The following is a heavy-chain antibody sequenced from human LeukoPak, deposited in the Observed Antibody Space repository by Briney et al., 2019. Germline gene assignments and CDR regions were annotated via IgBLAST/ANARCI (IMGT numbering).Heavy chain of an antibody. CDR3: ASRQGCSSTSCPPDS. J-gene: IGHJ4*02. D-gene: IGHD2-2*01. CDR2: IYPGDSDT. CDR1: GYSFTTYW. V-gene: IGHV5-51*01. Sequence: GESLKISCRGSGYSFTTYWIGWVRQMPGKGLEWMGIIYPGDSDTRYSPSFQGQFTISADKSITTAYRQWSTLTASDTAMYYCASRQGCSSTSCPPDSWGQGTLVTVSS.